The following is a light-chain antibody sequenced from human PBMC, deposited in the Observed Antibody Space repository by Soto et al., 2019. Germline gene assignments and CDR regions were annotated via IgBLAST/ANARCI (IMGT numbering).Light chain of an antibody. Sequence: QRTQAPFSLSASVGEKIIITCRASRDVGSDVSWYQQKPGQAPKLLIYAASNLYTGVPSRFSGSRSGTEFTLTISRLEPEDFAVYYCQQYGSSPRPFGQGTMV. CDR2: AAS. CDR1: RDVGSD. CDR3: QQYGSSPRP. J-gene: IGKJ1*01. V-gene: IGKV1-17*01.